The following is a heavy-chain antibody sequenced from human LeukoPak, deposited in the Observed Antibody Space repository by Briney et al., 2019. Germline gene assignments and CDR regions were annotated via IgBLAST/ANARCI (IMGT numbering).Heavy chain of an antibody. J-gene: IGHJ4*02. V-gene: IGHV3-53*01. CDR1: GFTVSSNY. Sequence: GGSLRLSCAASGFTVSSNYMSWVRQAPGKGLEWVSGIYSGGSTFYADSVKGRFTISRDNSENALYLQMNSLRGEDTAVYYCATAWGDSSGWYVGDYWGQGTLVTVSS. CDR2: IYSGGST. CDR3: ATAWGDSSGWYVGDY. D-gene: IGHD6-19*01.